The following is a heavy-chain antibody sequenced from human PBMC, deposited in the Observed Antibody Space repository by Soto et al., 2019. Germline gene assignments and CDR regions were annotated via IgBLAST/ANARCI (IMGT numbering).Heavy chain of an antibody. Sequence: GGSLRLSCAASGFTFSNAWMSWVRQAPGKGLEWVGRIKSKTDGGTTDYAAPVKGRFTISRDDSKNTLYLQMNSLKTEDTAVYYCTTDKIAVAGTGWFDPWGQGTLVTVSS. J-gene: IGHJ5*02. CDR1: GFTFSNAW. CDR3: TTDKIAVAGTGWFDP. D-gene: IGHD6-19*01. CDR2: IKSKTDGGTT. V-gene: IGHV3-15*01.